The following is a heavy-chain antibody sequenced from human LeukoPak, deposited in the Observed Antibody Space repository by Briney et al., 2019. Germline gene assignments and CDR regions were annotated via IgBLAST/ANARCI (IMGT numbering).Heavy chain of an antibody. D-gene: IGHD4-17*01. CDR2: IYHSGST. CDR1: GYSISSGYY. CDR3: ARNDYGDYVPLPQLG. Sequence: SETLSLTCTVSGYSISSGYYWGWIRQPPGRGLESIAIIYHSGSTYYNPSLKSRVTISVHTSKNQFSLKLSSVTAADTAVYYCARNDYGDYVPLPQLGWGQGTLVTVSS. J-gene: IGHJ4*02. V-gene: IGHV4-38-2*02.